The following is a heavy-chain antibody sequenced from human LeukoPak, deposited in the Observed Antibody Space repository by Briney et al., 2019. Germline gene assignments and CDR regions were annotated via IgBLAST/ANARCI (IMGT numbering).Heavy chain of an antibody. V-gene: IGHV1-69*13. CDR2: IVPIFGTA. CDR3: ARSKALRLDDIYY. D-gene: IGHD3-9*01. Sequence: SVKVSCKASGYTFTSYAISWVRQAPGQGLEWMGGIVPIFGTANYAQKFQGRVTITADESTSTAYMELSSLRSEDTAVYYCARSKALRLDDIYYWGQGTLVTVSS. CDR1: GYTFTSYA. J-gene: IGHJ4*02.